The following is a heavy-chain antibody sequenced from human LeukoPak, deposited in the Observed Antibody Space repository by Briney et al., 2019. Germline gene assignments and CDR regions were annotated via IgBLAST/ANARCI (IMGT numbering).Heavy chain of an antibody. J-gene: IGHJ5*02. CDR1: GGSFSGYY. CDR2: INHSGST. Sequence: SETLSLTCAVYGGSFSGYYWSWIRQPPGKGLEWIGEINHSGSTNYNPSLKSRVTISVDTSKNQFSLKLSSVTAADTAVYYCARGADWFDPWGQGTLVTVSS. CDR3: ARGADWFDP. V-gene: IGHV4-34*01.